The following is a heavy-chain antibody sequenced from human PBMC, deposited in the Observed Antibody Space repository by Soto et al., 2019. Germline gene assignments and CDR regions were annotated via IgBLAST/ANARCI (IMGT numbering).Heavy chain of an antibody. J-gene: IGHJ3*02. D-gene: IGHD2-15*01. CDR1: GFTFSSYS. CDR2: ISSSSYI. CDR3: AALIADDAFDI. Sequence: GGSLRLSCAASGFTFSSYSMNWVRQAPGKGLEWVSSISSSSYIYYADSVKGRFTISRDNAKNSLYLQMNSLRAEDTAVYYCAALIADDAFDIWGQGTMVTVSS. V-gene: IGHV3-21*01.